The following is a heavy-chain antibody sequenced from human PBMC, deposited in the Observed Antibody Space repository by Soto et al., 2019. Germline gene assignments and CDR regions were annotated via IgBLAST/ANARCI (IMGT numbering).Heavy chain of an antibody. CDR1: GFTFSSYS. CDR3: ARDEGPKMVX. J-gene: IGHJ4*02. D-gene: IGHD2-15*01. V-gene: IGHV3-21*01. CDR2: ISSSSTYI. Sequence: GGSLRLSCAASGFTFSSYSMNWVRQAQGKGLEWVSSISSSSTYIYYADSVKVRFTISRENAKNSLYLQMNRLRADETAVYICARDEGPKMVXWGQGTLVTVSX.